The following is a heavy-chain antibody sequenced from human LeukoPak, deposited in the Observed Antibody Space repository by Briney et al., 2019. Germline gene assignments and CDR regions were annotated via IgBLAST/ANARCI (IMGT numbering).Heavy chain of an antibody. Sequence: PGGSLRLSCAASGFTFNSYAMSWVRQAPGKGLEWVSIISGSGGSTYYADSVKGRFTVSRDNSRNTLYLQMNNLRAEDTAVYYCARGYNSRAGTTDCCPLDYWGQGTLVTVSS. CDR1: GFTFNSYA. CDR2: ISGSGGST. D-gene: IGHD2-21*02. CDR3: ARGYNSRAGTTDCCPLDY. V-gene: IGHV3-23*01. J-gene: IGHJ4*02.